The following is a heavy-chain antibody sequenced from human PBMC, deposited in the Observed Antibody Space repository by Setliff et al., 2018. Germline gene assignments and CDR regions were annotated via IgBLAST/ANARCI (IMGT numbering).Heavy chain of an antibody. Sequence: ASVKVSCKASGYTFTSYAMHWVRQAPGQRLEWMGWINAGNGNTKYSQKFQGRVTITRDTSASTAYMELSSLRSEDTAVYYCARWGTVTHRGAFDIWGKGTMVTVAS. J-gene: IGHJ3*02. CDR2: INAGNGNT. CDR1: GYTFTSYA. CDR3: ARWGTVTHRGAFDI. V-gene: IGHV1-3*01. D-gene: IGHD4-17*01.